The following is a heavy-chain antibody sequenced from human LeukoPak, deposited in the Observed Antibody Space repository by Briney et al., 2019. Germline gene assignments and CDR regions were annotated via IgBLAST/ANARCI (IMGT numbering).Heavy chain of an antibody. D-gene: IGHD6-19*01. V-gene: IGHV3-7*04. CDR1: GFTFSSYW. Sequence: PGGSLRRSCAASGFTFSSYWMSWVRQAPGKGLEWVANIKQDGSEKYYVDSVRGRFTISRDNAHNSLHLQMNSLRAEDTAVYFCARDRGSGWFPYWGQGTLVTVSS. J-gene: IGHJ4*02. CDR2: IKQDGSEK. CDR3: ARDRGSGWFPY.